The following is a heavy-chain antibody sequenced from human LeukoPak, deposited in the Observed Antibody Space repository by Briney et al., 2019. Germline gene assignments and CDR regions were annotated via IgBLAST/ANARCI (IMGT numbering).Heavy chain of an antibody. CDR3: ASRQSFHYYYMDV. V-gene: IGHV3-74*01. CDR2: IISDGSDT. Sequence: GGSLRLSCAASGFSFSRYWMHWVRQAPGKGLEWVSHIISDGSDTNYADPVKGRFTISRDNAKNTLYLQMNSLRAEDTAVYYCASRQSFHYYYMDVWGKGTTVTVSS. CDR1: GFSFSRYW. D-gene: IGHD2/OR15-2a*01. J-gene: IGHJ6*03.